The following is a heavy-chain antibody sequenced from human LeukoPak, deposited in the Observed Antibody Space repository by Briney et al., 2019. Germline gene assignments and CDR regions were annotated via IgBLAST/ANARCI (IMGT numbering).Heavy chain of an antibody. J-gene: IGHJ4*02. Sequence: GGSLSLSCAASGFTFSSYAMSGVRQAPGKGLGWVSVISGSGGSTYYADSVKGRFSISRDNSKNTLYLQMNSLRAEDTAEYYCAKVPAPLTVTTIRFDYWGQGTLVTVSS. D-gene: IGHD4-17*01. CDR3: AKVPAPLTVTTIRFDY. CDR2: ISGSGGST. V-gene: IGHV3-23*01. CDR1: GFTFSSYA.